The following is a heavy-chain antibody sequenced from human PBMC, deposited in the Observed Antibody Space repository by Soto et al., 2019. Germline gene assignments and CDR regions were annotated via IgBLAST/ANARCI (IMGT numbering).Heavy chain of an antibody. V-gene: IGHV3-33*01. CDR3: ARRAGYQLMGDGGWFDP. D-gene: IGHD2-2*01. Sequence: QVQLVESGGGVVQPGRSLRLSCAASGFSFTNHGMHWVRQTPGKGLEWVAVIWYDGSNKYYADSVKGRFTISRDTSKNTLYLQMYSLRAEDTAVYYCARRAGYQLMGDGGWFDPWGQGTLVTVSS. J-gene: IGHJ5*02. CDR2: IWYDGSNK. CDR1: GFSFTNHG.